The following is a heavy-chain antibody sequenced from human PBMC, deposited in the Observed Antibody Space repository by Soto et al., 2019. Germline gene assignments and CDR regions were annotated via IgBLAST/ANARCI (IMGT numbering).Heavy chain of an antibody. J-gene: IGHJ4*02. V-gene: IGHV1-2*02. Sequence: GASVKVSCKASGYTFTGYYMHWVRQAPGQGLEWMGWINPNSGGTNYAQKFQGRVTMTRDTSISTAYMELSRLRSDDTAVYYCATVSQMTYYDILTGPPRWLYYFDYWGQGTLVTVSS. CDR1: GYTFTGYY. CDR2: INPNSGGT. D-gene: IGHD3-9*01. CDR3: ATVSQMTYYDILTGPPRWLYYFDY.